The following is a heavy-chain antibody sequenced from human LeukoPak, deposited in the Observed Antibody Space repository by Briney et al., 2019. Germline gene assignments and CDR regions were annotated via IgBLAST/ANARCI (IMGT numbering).Heavy chain of an antibody. V-gene: IGHV1-2*06. J-gene: IGHJ6*03. CDR1: GYTFTGYY. Sequence: VSVKVSCKASGYTFTGYYMHWVRQAPGQGLEWMGRINPNSGGTNYAQKFQGRVTMTRDTSISTAYMELSRLRSDDTAVYYCARSGWSSSWYGHYYYYMDVWGNGTTVTVSS. CDR3: ARSGWSSSWYGHYYYYMDV. D-gene: IGHD6-13*01. CDR2: INPNSGGT.